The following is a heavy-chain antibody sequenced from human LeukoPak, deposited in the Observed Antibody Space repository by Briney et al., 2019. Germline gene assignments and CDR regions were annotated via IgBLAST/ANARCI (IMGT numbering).Heavy chain of an antibody. J-gene: IGHJ4*02. Sequence: GGSLRLSCAASGFTFSSYAMHWVRQAPGKGLEWVAVISYDGSNKYYADSVKGRFTISRDNSKNTLYLQMNSLRAEDTAVYYCAKGELPFDYWGQGTLVTVSS. CDR1: GFTFSSYA. CDR2: ISYDGSNK. V-gene: IGHV3-30*04. D-gene: IGHD1-26*01. CDR3: AKGELPFDY.